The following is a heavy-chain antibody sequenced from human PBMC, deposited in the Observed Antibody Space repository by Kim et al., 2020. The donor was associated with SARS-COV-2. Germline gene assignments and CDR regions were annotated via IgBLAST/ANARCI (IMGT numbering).Heavy chain of an antibody. D-gene: IGHD2-21*02. CDR3: ARGEIVEVTAMVTYYYYYYMDV. V-gene: IGHV4-34*01. CDR2: INHSGST. Sequence: SETLSLTCAVYGGSFSGYYWSWIRQPPGKGLEWIGEINHSGSTNYNPSLKSRVTISVDTSKNQFSLKLSSVTAADTAVYYCARGEIVEVTAMVTYYYYYYMDVWGKGTTVTVSS. CDR1: GGSFSGYY. J-gene: IGHJ6*03.